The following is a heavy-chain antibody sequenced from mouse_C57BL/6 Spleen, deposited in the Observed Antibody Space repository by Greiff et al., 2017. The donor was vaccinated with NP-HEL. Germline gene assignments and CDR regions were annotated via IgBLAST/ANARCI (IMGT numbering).Heavy chain of an antibody. V-gene: IGHV1-52*01. CDR1: GYTFTSYW. D-gene: IGHD3-2*02. Sequence: VQLQQPGAELVRPGSSVKLSCKASGYTFTSYWMHWVKQRPIQGLEWIGNIDPSDSETHYNQKFKDKATLTVDKSSSTAYMQLSSLTSEDSAVYYCARSGSGYVFYFDYWGQGTTLTVSS. CDR2: IDPSDSET. J-gene: IGHJ2*01. CDR3: ARSGSGYVFYFDY.